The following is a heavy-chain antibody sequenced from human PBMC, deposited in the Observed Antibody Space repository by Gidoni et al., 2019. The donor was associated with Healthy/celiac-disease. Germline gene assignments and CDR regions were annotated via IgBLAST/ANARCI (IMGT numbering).Heavy chain of an antibody. CDR2: ISYDGSNK. CDR1: GFTFSSYG. J-gene: IGHJ4*02. V-gene: IGHV3-30*18. D-gene: IGHD6-13*01. Sequence: QVQLVESGGGVVQPGRSLRLSCAASGFTFSSYGMHWVRQAPGKGLEWVAVISYDGSNKYYADSVKGRFTISRDNSKNTLYLQMNSLRAEDTAVYYCAKSGLIAAAGVLDYWGQGTLVTVSS. CDR3: AKSGLIAAAGVLDY.